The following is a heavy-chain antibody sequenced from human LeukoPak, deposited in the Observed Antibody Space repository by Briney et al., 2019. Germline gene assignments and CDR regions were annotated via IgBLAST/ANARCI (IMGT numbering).Heavy chain of an antibody. CDR1: GFTFSNLW. D-gene: IGHD3-22*01. V-gene: IGHV3-7*03. J-gene: IGHJ3*02. Sequence: TGGSLRLSCAASGFTFSNLWMSWVRQAPGNGLEWVANMNQDGSEKYYVDSVKGRFTISRDNAKKSLYLQMNSLRAEDTAVYYCAREGGTYDSSGYYQAYDALDIWGQGTMVTVSS. CDR2: MNQDGSEK. CDR3: AREGGTYDSSGYYQAYDALDI.